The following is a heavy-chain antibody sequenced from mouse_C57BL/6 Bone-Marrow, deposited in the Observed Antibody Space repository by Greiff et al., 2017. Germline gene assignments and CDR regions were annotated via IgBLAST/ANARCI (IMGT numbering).Heavy chain of an antibody. D-gene: IGHD2-4*01. V-gene: IGHV1-69*01. Sequence: QVQLQQPGAELVMPGASVKLSCKASGYTFTSYWMHWVKQRPGQGLEWIGEIDPSDSYTNYNQKFKGKSTLTVDKSSSTAYMQLSSLTSEDSAVYYCERSGDYGDYYAMDYWGQGTSVTVSS. CDR2: IDPSDSYT. CDR3: ERSGDYGDYYAMDY. J-gene: IGHJ4*01. CDR1: GYTFTSYW.